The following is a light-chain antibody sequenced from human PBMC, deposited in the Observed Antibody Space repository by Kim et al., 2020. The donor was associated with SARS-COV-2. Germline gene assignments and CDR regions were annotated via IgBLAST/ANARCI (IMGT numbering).Light chain of an antibody. CDR3: NSRDTVGDHLGDV. J-gene: IGLJ1*01. V-gene: IGLV3-19*01. Sequence: SSELTQDPVVSVALGHTARITCQGDSLRRYHVSWYQQKPGQAPILVIYGENKRPSGIPDRFSGSSSGSTASLTITGAQAEDEADYYCNSRDTVGDHLGDVFGTGTKVTVL. CDR1: SLRRYH. CDR2: GEN.